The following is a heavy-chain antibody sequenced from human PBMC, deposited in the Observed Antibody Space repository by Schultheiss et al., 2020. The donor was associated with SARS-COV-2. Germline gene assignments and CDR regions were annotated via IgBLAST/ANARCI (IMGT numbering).Heavy chain of an antibody. V-gene: IGHV1-69*13. CDR1: GGTFSSYA. CDR3: ARSLHTRLGVVVIPLPSHYYYAMDV. CDR2: IIPIFGTA. J-gene: IGHJ6*02. D-gene: IGHD3-3*01. Sequence: SVKVSCKASGGTFSSYAISWVRQAPGQGLEWMGGIIPIFGTANYAQKFQGRVTITADESTSTAYMELSSLRSEDTAVYYCARSLHTRLGVVVIPLPSHYYYAMDVWGPGTAVTVSS.